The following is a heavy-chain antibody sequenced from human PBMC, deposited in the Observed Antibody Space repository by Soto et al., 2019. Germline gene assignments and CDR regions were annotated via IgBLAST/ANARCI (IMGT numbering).Heavy chain of an antibody. V-gene: IGHV3-30*18. J-gene: IGHJ4*02. CDR1: GFTFSSYG. CDR2: ISYDGSNK. CDR3: AKEREEEWEHAGSWYFDY. D-gene: IGHD1-26*01. Sequence: PVGSLRLSCAASGFTFSSYGMHWVRQAPGKGLEWVAVISYDGSNKYYADSVKGRFTISRDNSKNTLYLQMNSLRAEDTAVYYCAKEREEEWEHAGSWYFDYWGQGTLVTVSS.